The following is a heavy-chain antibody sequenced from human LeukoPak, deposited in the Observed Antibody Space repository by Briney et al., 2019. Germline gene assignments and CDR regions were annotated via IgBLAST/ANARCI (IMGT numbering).Heavy chain of an antibody. V-gene: IGHV3-23*01. CDR3: AKGEPSDYYDSSGYY. CDR1: GFTFSTYA. Sequence: GGSLRLSCAASGFTFSTYAVNWVRQAPGKGLEWVSTISGSGDSTYYADSVKGRFTISRDNSKNTLYLQMNSLRAEDTAVYYCAKGEPSDYYDSSGYYWGQGTLVTVSS. J-gene: IGHJ4*02. CDR2: ISGSGDST. D-gene: IGHD3-22*01.